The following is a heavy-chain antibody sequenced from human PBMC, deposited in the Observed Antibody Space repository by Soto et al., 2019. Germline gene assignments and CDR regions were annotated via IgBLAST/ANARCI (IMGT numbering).Heavy chain of an antibody. CDR2: ISGSGGST. CDR1: GFNFSSYA. J-gene: IGHJ4*02. Sequence: GGSLRLSCAASGFNFSSYAMSWVRQAPGKGLEWVSAISGSGGSTYYADSVKGRFTISRDNSKNTLYLQMNSLRAEDTAVYYCAKVTYYDILTGPDFDYWGQGTLVTVSS. V-gene: IGHV3-23*01. CDR3: AKVTYYDILTGPDFDY. D-gene: IGHD3-9*01.